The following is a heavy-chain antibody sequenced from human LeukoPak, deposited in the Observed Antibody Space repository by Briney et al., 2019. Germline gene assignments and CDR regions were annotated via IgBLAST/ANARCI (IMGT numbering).Heavy chain of an antibody. V-gene: IGHV4-4*02. CDR2: IYHSGST. J-gene: IGHJ5*02. CDR1: GGSISNSNW. CDR3: ARAYYSTSWFPH. Sequence: SGTLSLTCAVSGGSISNSNWWSWVRQPPGKGLEWIGEIYHSGSTNYNPSLKSRVTISADTSKNQFSLELRSVTAADTAVYYCARAYYSTSWFPHWGQGALVTVSS. D-gene: IGHD3-10*01.